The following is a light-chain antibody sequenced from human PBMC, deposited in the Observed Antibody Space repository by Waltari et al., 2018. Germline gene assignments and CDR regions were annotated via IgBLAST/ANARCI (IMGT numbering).Light chain of an antibody. CDR3: QQYYSTPYT. J-gene: IGKJ2*01. CDR1: QSVLYSSDNKNY. V-gene: IGKV4-1*01. CDR2: WAS. Sequence: DIVMTQSPDSLALSLGERTSINCKASQSVLYSSDNKNYLAWYRQKPGQPPNLLIYWASTRESGVPGRFSGSGSGTDFTLTISSLQAEDVAVYYCQQYYSTPYTFGQGTKLEIK.